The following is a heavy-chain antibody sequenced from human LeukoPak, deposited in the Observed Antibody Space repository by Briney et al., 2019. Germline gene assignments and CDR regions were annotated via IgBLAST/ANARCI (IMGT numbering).Heavy chain of an antibody. CDR1: GYTFTSYG. D-gene: IGHD3-22*01. V-gene: IGHV1-18*01. CDR3: ARDPNYCDSPSEDY. Sequence: ASVKVSCKASGYTFTSYGISWVRQAPGQGLEWMGWISAYNGNTNYAQKLQGRVTMTTDTSTSTAYMELRSLRSDDTAVYYCARDPNYCDSPSEDYWGQGTLVTVSS. J-gene: IGHJ4*02. CDR2: ISAYNGNT.